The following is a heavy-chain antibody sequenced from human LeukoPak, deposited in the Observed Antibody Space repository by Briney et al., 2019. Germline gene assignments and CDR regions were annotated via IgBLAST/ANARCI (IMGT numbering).Heavy chain of an antibody. D-gene: IGHD3-16*01. J-gene: IGHJ4*02. CDR2: INRSGTT. V-gene: IGHV4-34*01. CDR3: VRGWGEDKVNY. CDR1: GGSFSGYY. Sequence: PSETLSLTCAVYGGSFSGYYWTWLRQTPGKGLEWIGEINRSGTTKYNPSLKSRITISVDTSKNQFSLKLSSVTAADTAVYYCVRGWGEDKVNYGGQGSLVTVSS.